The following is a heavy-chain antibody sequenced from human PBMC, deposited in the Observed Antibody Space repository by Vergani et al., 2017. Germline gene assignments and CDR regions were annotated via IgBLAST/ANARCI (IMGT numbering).Heavy chain of an antibody. D-gene: IGHD1-26*01. J-gene: IGHJ4*02. CDR3: AREGIVGATYFDY. Sequence: QVQLQESGPGLVKPSETLSLTCTVSGGSIRSYYWSWIRQPPGKGLEWIGYIYYSGSTNYNPSLKSRVTISVDTSKNQFSLKLSSVTAADTAVYYCAREGIVGATYFDYWGQGTLVTVSS. CDR1: GGSIRSYY. V-gene: IGHV4-59*01. CDR2: IYYSGST.